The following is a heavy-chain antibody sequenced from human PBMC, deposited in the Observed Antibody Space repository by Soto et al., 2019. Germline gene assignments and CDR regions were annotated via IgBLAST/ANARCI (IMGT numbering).Heavy chain of an antibody. D-gene: IGHD3-3*01. Sequence: DVQLVESGGGLVQPGRSLRLSCAASGFTFDDYAMHWVRQAPGKGLEWVSGISWNSGSIGYADSVKGRFTISRDNAKNSLYLQMNSLRAEDTALYYCAKDTLNYDFWSGYYGPAPYYFDYWGQGTLVTVSS. V-gene: IGHV3-9*01. J-gene: IGHJ4*02. CDR2: ISWNSGSI. CDR3: AKDTLNYDFWSGYYGPAPYYFDY. CDR1: GFTFDDYA.